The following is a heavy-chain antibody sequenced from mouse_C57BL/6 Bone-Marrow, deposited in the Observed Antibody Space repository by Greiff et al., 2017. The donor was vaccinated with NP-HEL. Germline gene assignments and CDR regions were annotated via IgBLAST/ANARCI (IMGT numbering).Heavy chain of an antibody. V-gene: IGHV3-6*01. D-gene: IGHD1-1*01. J-gene: IGHJ3*01. CDR1: GYSITSGYY. CDR2: ISYDGSN. Sequence: EVKLVESGPGLVKPSQSLSLTCSVTGYSITSGYYWNWIRQFPGNKLEWMGYISYDGSNNYNPSLKNRISITRDTSKNQFFLKLNSVTTEDTATYYCARGFITTVVAPFAYWGQGTLVTVSA. CDR3: ARGFITTVVAPFAY.